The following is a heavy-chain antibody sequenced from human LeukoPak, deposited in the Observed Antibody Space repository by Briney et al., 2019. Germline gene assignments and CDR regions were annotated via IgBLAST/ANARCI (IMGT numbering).Heavy chain of an antibody. Sequence: GGSLRLSCAASGFTVSSNDMNWVRQAPGKGLEWVSVIYSGGRTYYADSVKDRFTISRDNSKNTLYLQMNSLRAEDTAVYYCARGRRTFDCWGQGTLVTVSS. CDR2: IYSGGRT. V-gene: IGHV3-66*01. CDR1: GFTVSSND. J-gene: IGHJ4*02. CDR3: ARGRRTFDC.